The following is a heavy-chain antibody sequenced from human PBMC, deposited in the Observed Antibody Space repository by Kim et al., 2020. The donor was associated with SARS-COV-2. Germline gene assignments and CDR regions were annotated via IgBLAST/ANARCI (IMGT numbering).Heavy chain of an antibody. CDR2: ISGSGGSS. J-gene: IGHJ4*02. D-gene: IGHD6-19*01. CDR3: APHQGRGWYAYFDY. CDR1: GFSFSSYA. Sequence: GGSLRLSCAVSGFSFSSYAMSWVRQAPGKGLEWVSAISGSGGSSYYADSVTGRFTISRDNAKNTRYLQMNSLRDEDTAVYSCAPHQGRGWYAYFDYWGQGTLVTVSS. V-gene: IGHV3-23*01.